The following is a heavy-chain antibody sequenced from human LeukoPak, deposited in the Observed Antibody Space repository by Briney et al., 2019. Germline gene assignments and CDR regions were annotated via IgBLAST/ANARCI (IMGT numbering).Heavy chain of an antibody. Sequence: PSGTLTLTCAAYGGTFSGYYWSWIRQPPGKGLEWIGEINHSGSTNYNPSLKSRITISVDTSKNQFSLKLSSVTAADTAVYYCARAVRGARGAFDIWGQGTMVTVSS. D-gene: IGHD3-10*01. CDR3: ARAVRGARGAFDI. V-gene: IGHV4-34*01. CDR2: INHSGST. J-gene: IGHJ3*02. CDR1: GGTFSGYY.